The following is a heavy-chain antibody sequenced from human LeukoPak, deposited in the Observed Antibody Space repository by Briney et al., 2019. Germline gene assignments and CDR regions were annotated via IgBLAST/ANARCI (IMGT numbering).Heavy chain of an antibody. CDR1: GGSISSDY. Sequence: SETLSLTCTVSGGSISSDYWSWIRQPPGKGLEWIGYIYYIGSTNYNPSLRSRITISVDTSKSHFSLKLSSVTAADTAVYYCARVVGVTGSSDYWGQGTLVTVSS. CDR3: ARVVGVTGSSDY. D-gene: IGHD1-26*01. J-gene: IGHJ4*02. CDR2: IYYIGST. V-gene: IGHV4-59*01.